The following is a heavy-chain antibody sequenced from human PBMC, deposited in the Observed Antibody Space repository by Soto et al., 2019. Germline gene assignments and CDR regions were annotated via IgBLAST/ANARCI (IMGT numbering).Heavy chain of an antibody. Sequence: QVQLVESGGGVVQPGSSLRLSCAASGFTFSRHGMHWACQAPGKGLEWVAVIWYEGSNKYYAETVKGPFTISRDNSKYALYLQMNSLRAEDTAVYYCARDDGYFQHWGQGTLVTVSS. CDR2: IWYEGSNK. J-gene: IGHJ1*01. V-gene: IGHV3-33*01. CDR3: ARDDGYFQH. CDR1: GFTFSRHG.